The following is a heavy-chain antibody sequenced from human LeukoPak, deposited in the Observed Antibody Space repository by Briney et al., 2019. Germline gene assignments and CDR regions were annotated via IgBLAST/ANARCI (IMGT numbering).Heavy chain of an antibody. CDR3: ARERAVGWELIDY. J-gene: IGHJ4*02. CDR2: MNPNSGNT. CDR1: GYTFTSYD. V-gene: IGHV1-8*01. Sequence: ASVKVSCKASGYTFTSYDINWVRQATGQGLEWMGWMNPNSGNTGYAQKFQGRVTITTDESTSTAYMELSSLRSEDTAVYYCARERAVGWELIDYWGQGTLVTVSS. D-gene: IGHD6-19*01.